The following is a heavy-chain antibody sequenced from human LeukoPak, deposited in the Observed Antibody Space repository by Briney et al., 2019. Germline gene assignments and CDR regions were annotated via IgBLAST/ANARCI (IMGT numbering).Heavy chain of an antibody. CDR2: IRSKANSYAT. CDR1: GFTFSGSA. V-gene: IGHV3-73*01. D-gene: IGHD1-7*01. J-gene: IGHJ4*02. CDR3: LGELLVSPW. Sequence: GGSLRLSCAASGFTFSGSAMHWVRQASGKGLEWVGRIRSKANSYATAYAASVKGRFTISRDDSKNTAYLQMNSLKTEDTAVYYCLGELLVSPWWGQGTLVTVSS.